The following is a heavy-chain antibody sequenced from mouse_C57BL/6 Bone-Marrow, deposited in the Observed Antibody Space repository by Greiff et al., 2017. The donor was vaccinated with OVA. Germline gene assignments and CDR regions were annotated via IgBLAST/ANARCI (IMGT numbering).Heavy chain of an antibody. CDR3: AILDGYYVYYAMDY. V-gene: IGHV1-22*01. J-gene: IGHJ4*01. D-gene: IGHD2-3*01. Sequence: VQLKQSGTELVKPGASVKMSCKASGYTFTDYNMHWVKQSHGQSLEWIGYINPNNGGTSYNQKFKGKATLTVNKSSSTAYMELRSLTSEDSAVYYCAILDGYYVYYAMDYWGQGTSVTVSS. CDR1: GYTFTDYN. CDR2: INPNNGGT.